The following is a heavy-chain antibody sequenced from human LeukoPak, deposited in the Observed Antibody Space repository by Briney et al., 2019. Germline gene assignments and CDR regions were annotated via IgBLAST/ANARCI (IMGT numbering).Heavy chain of an antibody. Sequence: SETLSLTCNVSSGFINTGHYYWGWIRQPPGKGPQWIGSVFYRETTYCTPSLKSRVTISVDASKTFFSLTLKSVTAADTAIYYCARHYGSGSYYKGRTNWFDVWGPGAPVLVSS. V-gene: IGHV4-39*01. D-gene: IGHD3-10*01. J-gene: IGHJ5*02. CDR3: ARHYGSGSYYKGRTNWFDV. CDR1: SGFINTGHYY. CDR2: VFYRETT.